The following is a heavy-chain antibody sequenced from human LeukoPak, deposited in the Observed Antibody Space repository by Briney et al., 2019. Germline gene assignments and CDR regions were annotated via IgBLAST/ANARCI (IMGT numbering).Heavy chain of an antibody. D-gene: IGHD4-23*01. CDR3: AKDIQMRWYYYYGMDV. Sequence: GGSLRLSCAASGFTFGDYAMHWVRQAPGKGLEWVSGISWNSGSIGYADSVKGRFTISRDNAKNSLYLQMNSLRAEDTALYYCAKDIQMRWYYYYGMDVRGQGTTVTVSS. CDR1: GFTFGDYA. J-gene: IGHJ6*02. V-gene: IGHV3-9*01. CDR2: ISWNSGSI.